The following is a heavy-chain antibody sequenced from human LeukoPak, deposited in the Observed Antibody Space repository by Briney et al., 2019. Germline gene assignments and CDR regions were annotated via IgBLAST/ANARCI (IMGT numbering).Heavy chain of an antibody. CDR3: TRAVLLWFGEFDY. CDR1: GFTFGDYA. V-gene: IGHV3-49*03. D-gene: IGHD3-10*01. J-gene: IGHJ4*02. Sequence: SGGSLRLSCTASGFTFGDYAMSWFRQAPGKGLEWVGFIRSKAYGGTTEYAASVRGRFTISRDDSKSIAYLQMNSLKTEDTAVYYCTRAVLLWFGEFDYWGQGTLVTVSS. CDR2: IRSKAYGGTT.